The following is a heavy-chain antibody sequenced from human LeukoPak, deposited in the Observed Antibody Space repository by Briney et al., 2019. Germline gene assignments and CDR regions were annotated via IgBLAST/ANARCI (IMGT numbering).Heavy chain of an antibody. CDR1: GYIFIDYE. CDR2: MNPKSGDT. Sequence: GASVKVSCKASGYIFIDYEINWVRQATRQGLEWMGWMNPKSGDTGYEQKFQGRVTITRDSSISTVYMELSSLRSEDTALYYCARGRYMDVWGKGTTVTVSS. CDR3: ARGRYMDV. J-gene: IGHJ6*03. V-gene: IGHV1-8*03.